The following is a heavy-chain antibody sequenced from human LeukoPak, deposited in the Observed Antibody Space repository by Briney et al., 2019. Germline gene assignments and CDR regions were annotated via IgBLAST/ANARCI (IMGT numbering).Heavy chain of an antibody. CDR3: AGDHLALNALDI. CDR1: GGSISSHY. CDR2: ISYIGST. V-gene: IGHV4-59*11. Sequence: KPSETLSLTCTVSGGSISSHYWSWIRQPPGKGLEWIGYISYIGSTNYSPSLKSRVTISVDTSKNQFSLRLSSVTAADTAVYYRAGDHLALNALDIWGQGTMVTVSS. J-gene: IGHJ3*02.